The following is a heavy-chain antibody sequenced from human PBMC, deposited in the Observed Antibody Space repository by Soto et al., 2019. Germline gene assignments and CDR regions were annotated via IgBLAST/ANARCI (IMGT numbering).Heavy chain of an antibody. CDR3: ARVAGGSRGVGFDY. CDR1: GGSISSSNW. Sequence: QVQLQESGPGLVKPSGTLSLTCAVSGGSISSSNWWSWVRQPPGKGLEWSGEIYHSGSTNYNPSLKQLVTISVDTSKHPFSLKLSAVTAADPAGEYCARVAGGSRGVGFDYWGQGPLVTVSS. V-gene: IGHV4-4*02. CDR2: IYHSGST. J-gene: IGHJ4*02. D-gene: IGHD2-2*01.